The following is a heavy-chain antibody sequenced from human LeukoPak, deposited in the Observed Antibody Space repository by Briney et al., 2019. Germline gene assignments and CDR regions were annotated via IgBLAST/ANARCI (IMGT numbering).Heavy chain of an antibody. CDR3: AREYTGYDAY. Sequence: GGSLRLSCAASGFTFSSYSMNWVRQAPGKGLEWVSYISSSSSTIYYADSVKGRFTISRDNAKNSLYLQMNSLRAEDTAVYYCAREYTGYDAYWGQGTLVTVSS. J-gene: IGHJ4*02. CDR1: GFTFSSYS. D-gene: IGHD5-12*01. V-gene: IGHV3-48*04. CDR2: ISSSSSTI.